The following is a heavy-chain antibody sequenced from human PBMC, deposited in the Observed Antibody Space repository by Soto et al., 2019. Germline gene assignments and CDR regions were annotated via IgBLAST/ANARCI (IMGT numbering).Heavy chain of an antibody. J-gene: IGHJ6*02. D-gene: IGHD1-26*01. CDR1: GYTFTSYG. CDR2: ISAYNGDT. V-gene: IGHV1-18*01. CDR3: ARSSGTYPPSRYYYGLDV. Sequence: ASVKVSCKASGYTFTSYGFSWVRQAPGQGLEWMGWISAYNGDTNYPQKFQARVTMTTDTSTSTAYVDLRSLRSDDTAVYYCARSSGTYPPSRYYYGLDVWGQGTTVTVSS.